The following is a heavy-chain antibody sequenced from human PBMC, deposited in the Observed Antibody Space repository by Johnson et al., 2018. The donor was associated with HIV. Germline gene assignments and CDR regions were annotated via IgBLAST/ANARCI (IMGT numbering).Heavy chain of an antibody. Sequence: QVQLVESGGGVVQPGRSLRLSCAASGFTFSTYGMHWVRQAPGKGLEWVAVIWYDGSNKYYADSVKGRFTISRDNSKNTLSLQMNSLKAEDTAVYYCARDRGGGTEAGAFDIWGQGTMVTVSS. D-gene: IGHD2-15*01. CDR1: GFTFSTYG. CDR2: IWYDGSNK. CDR3: ARDRGGGTEAGAFDI. J-gene: IGHJ3*02. V-gene: IGHV3-30*19.